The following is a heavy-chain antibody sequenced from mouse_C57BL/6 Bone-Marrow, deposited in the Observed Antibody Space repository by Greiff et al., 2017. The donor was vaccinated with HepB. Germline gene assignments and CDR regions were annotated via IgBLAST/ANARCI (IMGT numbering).Heavy chain of an antibody. D-gene: IGHD1-1*01. CDR3: ARRAPITTVVAWYFDV. CDR2: INPDSSTI. V-gene: IGHV4-1*01. Sequence: SAPAVDFSRYWMSWVRRAPGKGLEWIGEINPDSSTINYAPSLKDKFIISRDNAKNTLYLQMSKVRSEDTALYYCARRAPITTVVAWYFDVWGTGTTVTVSS. CDR1: AVDFSRYW. J-gene: IGHJ1*03.